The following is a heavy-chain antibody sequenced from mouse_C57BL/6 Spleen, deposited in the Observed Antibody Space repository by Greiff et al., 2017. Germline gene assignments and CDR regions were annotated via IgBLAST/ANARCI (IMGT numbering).Heavy chain of an antibody. D-gene: IGHD3-1*01. CDR1: GYTFTSYW. Sequence: QVQLQQPGAELVRPGTSVKLSCKASGYTFTSYWMHWVKQRPGQGLEWIGVIDPSDSYTNYNQKFKGKATLTVDTSSSTAYMQLSSLTSEDSAVYYCARDGLRKAWFAYWGQGTLVTVSA. CDR3: ARDGLRKAWFAY. CDR2: IDPSDSYT. V-gene: IGHV1-59*01. J-gene: IGHJ3*01.